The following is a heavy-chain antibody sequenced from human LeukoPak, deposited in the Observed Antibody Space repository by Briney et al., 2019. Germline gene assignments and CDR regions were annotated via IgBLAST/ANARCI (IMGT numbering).Heavy chain of an antibody. V-gene: IGHV4-39*07. Sequence: SETLSLTCTVSGGSISSSGYYWGWVRQPPGKGLEWIGSIYYSGSTYYNPSLKSRVTISVDTSKNQFSLKLSSVTAADTAVYYCARDWGTGYCSNGVCYFDYRGQGTLVTVSS. CDR3: ARDWGTGYCSNGVCYFDY. D-gene: IGHD2-8*01. J-gene: IGHJ4*02. CDR2: IYYSGST. CDR1: GGSISSSGYY.